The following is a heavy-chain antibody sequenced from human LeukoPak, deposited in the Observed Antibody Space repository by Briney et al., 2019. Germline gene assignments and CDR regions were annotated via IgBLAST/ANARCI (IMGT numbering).Heavy chain of an antibody. CDR3: TRDLRIAMIADAFDL. Sequence: GGSLRLSCAASGFTFDDYSMNWVRQAPGKGLEWVSFISSSSGYIFYADSMKGRFTISRDNAKNSLYLQMNSLRAEDTPIYYCTRDLRIAMIADAFDLWGQGTMVTVSS. CDR1: GFTFDDYS. J-gene: IGHJ3*01. CDR2: ISSSSGYI. V-gene: IGHV3-21*01. D-gene: IGHD3-22*01.